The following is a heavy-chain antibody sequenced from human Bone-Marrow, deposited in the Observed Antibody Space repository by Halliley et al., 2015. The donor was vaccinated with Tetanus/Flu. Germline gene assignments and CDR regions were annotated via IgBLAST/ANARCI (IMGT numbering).Heavy chain of an antibody. V-gene: IGHV4-59*09. CDR3: ARGTFPPGTDY. J-gene: IGHJ4*02. CDR2: IYYGGTT. Sequence: EWIGYIYYGGTTNYNPSLKSRVPISQDRSKNQFSLPLSAVTAADTALYYCARGTFPPGTDYWGQGILVTVSS.